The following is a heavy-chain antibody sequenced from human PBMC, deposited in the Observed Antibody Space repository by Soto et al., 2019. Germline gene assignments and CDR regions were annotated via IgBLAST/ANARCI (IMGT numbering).Heavy chain of an antibody. Sequence: SVKVSCKASGGTFSSYAISWVRQAPGQGLEWMGGIIPIFGTANYAQKFQGRVTITADESTSIAYMELSSLRSEDTAVYYCAREFDRLYYDILTGLNWFDPWGQGTLVTVSS. D-gene: IGHD3-9*01. V-gene: IGHV1-69*13. CDR2: IIPIFGTA. CDR1: GGTFSSYA. CDR3: AREFDRLYYDILTGLNWFDP. J-gene: IGHJ5*02.